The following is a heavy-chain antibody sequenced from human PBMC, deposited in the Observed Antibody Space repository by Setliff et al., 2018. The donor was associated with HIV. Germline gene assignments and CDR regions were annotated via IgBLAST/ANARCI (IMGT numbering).Heavy chain of an antibody. J-gene: IGHJ4*02. V-gene: IGHV1-3*03. CDR1: GYTFTSYA. CDR3: ARSQINLVRGVVHYFDY. D-gene: IGHD3-10*01. Sequence: ASVKVSCKASGYTFTSYAMHWVRQAPGQRLEWVGWINTGNGDTKYSQDLQGRVTISRDTSASTAHMELSSLRSEDMAVYYCARSQINLVRGVVHYFDYWGQGTLVTVSS. CDR2: INTGNGDT.